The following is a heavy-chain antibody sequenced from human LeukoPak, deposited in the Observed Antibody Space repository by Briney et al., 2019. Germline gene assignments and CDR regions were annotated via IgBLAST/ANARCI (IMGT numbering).Heavy chain of an antibody. CDR1: GGTFSSYA. CDR2: IIPIFGTA. J-gene: IGHJ4*02. V-gene: IGHV1-69*13. D-gene: IGHD6-19*01. CDR3: AREDNLGSGSSPNDY. Sequence: ASVTVSCKASGGTFSSYAISWVRQAPGQGLEWMGGIIPIFGTANYAQKFQGRVTITADESTSTAYMELSSLRSEDTAVYYCAREDNLGSGSSPNDYWGQGTLVTVSS.